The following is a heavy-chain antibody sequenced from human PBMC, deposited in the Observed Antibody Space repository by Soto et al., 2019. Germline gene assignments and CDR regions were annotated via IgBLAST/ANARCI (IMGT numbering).Heavy chain of an antibody. CDR1: GGSFSGYY. J-gene: IGHJ4*02. CDR3: ARGDLVVVQRDFDY. Sequence: QVQLQQWGAGLLKPSETLSLTCAVYGGSFSGYYWSWIRQPPGKGLEWIGEINHSGSTNYNPSLKSRVTLSVDTYKNQFSLKLSAVTAADTAVYYCARGDLVVVQRDFDYWGQGTLVTVSS. D-gene: IGHD2-2*01. V-gene: IGHV4-34*01. CDR2: INHSGST.